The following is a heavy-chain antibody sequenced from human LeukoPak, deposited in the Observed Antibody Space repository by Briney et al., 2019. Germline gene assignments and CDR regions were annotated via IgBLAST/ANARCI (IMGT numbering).Heavy chain of an antibody. Sequence: GASVKVSCKASGYTFTGYYMHWVRHAPGQGLEWMGWINPNSGGTNYAQKFQGRVTMTRDTSISTAYMELSRLRSDDTAVYYCARDNSVRDEAWWFYPWGQGTLVTVSS. CDR1: GYTFTGYY. CDR3: ARDNSVRDEAWWFYP. D-gene: IGHD5-24*01. V-gene: IGHV1-2*02. CDR2: INPNSGGT. J-gene: IGHJ5*02.